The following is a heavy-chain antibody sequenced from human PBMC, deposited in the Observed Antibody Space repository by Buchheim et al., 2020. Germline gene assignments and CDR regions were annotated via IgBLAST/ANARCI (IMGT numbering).Heavy chain of an antibody. Sequence: EVQLVESGGGLVQPGGSLRLSCAASGFTFNNFDMNWVRQAPGKGLEWISYISGSGTTIYYADSVKGRFTISGDNAKNSLYLQMNSLRAEDTAVYYCARGTYNCAFWGQGTL. CDR2: ISGSGTTI. J-gene: IGHJ4*02. V-gene: IGHV3-48*03. D-gene: IGHD5-24*01. CDR1: GFTFNNFD. CDR3: ARGTYNCAF.